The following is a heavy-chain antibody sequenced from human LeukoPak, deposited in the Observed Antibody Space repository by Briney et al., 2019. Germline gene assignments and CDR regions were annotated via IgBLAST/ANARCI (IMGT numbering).Heavy chain of an antibody. V-gene: IGHV1-2*02. Sequence: VASVKVSCKASGYTFTGYYMHWVRQAPGQGLEWMGWINPNSGGTNYAQKFQGRVTMTRDTSISTAYMELSRLRSDDTAVYYCARVGIAAAGTRLGWFDPWGQGTLVTVSS. CDR2: INPNSGGT. CDR3: ARVGIAAAGTRLGWFDP. J-gene: IGHJ5*02. D-gene: IGHD6-13*01. CDR1: GYTFTGYY.